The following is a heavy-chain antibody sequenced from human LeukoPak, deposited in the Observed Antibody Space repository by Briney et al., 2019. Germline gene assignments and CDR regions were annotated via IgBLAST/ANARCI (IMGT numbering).Heavy chain of an antibody. CDR1: GGSFSGYY. V-gene: IGHV4-34*01. Sequence: SETLSLTCAVYGGSFSGYYWSWIRQPPGKGLEWIGEVNHSGSTNYNPSLKSRVTISVDTSKNQFSLKLSSVTAADTAVYYCAGSMVRGVIITAAFDIWGQGTLVTVSS. J-gene: IGHJ4*02. CDR2: VNHSGST. CDR3: AGSMVRGVIITAAFDI. D-gene: IGHD3-10*01.